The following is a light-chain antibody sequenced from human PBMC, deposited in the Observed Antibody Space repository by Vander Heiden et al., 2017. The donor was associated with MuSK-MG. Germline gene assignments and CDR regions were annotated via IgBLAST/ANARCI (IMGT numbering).Light chain of an antibody. J-gene: IGLJ2*01. V-gene: IGLV2-14*03. CDR3: TSFSVTTVLV. Sequence: QSALTQSASVSGSPGQSLTISCPGTSSYVGGYNFVSWYQQRPGTAPQLLIYDVATRPSGVSNRFSGSKSGDTASLTISGLQADDEADYYCTSFSVTTVLVFGGGTKVTVL. CDR1: SSYVGGYNF. CDR2: DVA.